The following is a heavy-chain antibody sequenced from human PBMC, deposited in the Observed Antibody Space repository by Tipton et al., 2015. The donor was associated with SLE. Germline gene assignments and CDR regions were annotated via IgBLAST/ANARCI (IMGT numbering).Heavy chain of an antibody. D-gene: IGHD6-13*01. Sequence: TLSLTCTVSGHSISSGYYWSWIRQAPGKGLEWIGRIYASGSTEYNPSLKSRVTISVDPSKNQFSLRLTSLTAADTAVYYCARVVYSFSDAFDIWGQGTLVTVSS. CDR3: ARVVYSFSDAFDI. CDR2: IYASGST. J-gene: IGHJ3*02. CDR1: GHSISSGYY. V-gene: IGHV4-38-2*02.